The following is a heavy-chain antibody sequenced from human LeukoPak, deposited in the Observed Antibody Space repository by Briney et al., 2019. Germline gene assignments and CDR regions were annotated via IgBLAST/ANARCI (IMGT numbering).Heavy chain of an antibody. CDR2: IYSGGST. V-gene: IGHV3-53*01. CDR3: AREVAVAGTGALDI. Sequence: PGGSLRLSCAASGFTVSSNYMSWVRQAPGKGLEWVSVIYSGGSTYYADSVKGRFTISRDNSKNTLYLQMNSLRAEDTAVYYCAREVAVAGTGALDIWGQGTMVTVSS. J-gene: IGHJ3*02. CDR1: GFTVSSNY. D-gene: IGHD6-19*01.